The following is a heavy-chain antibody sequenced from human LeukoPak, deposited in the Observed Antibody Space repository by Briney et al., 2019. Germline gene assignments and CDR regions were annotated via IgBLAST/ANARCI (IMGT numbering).Heavy chain of an antibody. J-gene: IGHJ6*02. CDR1: GYSFTSYW. D-gene: IGHD2-2*01. CDR3: ARQGDIVVVPTDPYYYYYGMDV. V-gene: IGHV5-51*01. Sequence: GESLKIPCKGSGYSFTSYWIGWVRQMPGKGLEWMGIIYPGDSDTRYRPSFQGRVTISADKSISTAYLQWSSLKASDTAMYYCARQGDIVVVPTDPYYYYYGMDVWGQGTTVTVSS. CDR2: IYPGDSDT.